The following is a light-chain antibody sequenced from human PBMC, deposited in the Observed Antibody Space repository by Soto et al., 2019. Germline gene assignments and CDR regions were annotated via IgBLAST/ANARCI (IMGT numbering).Light chain of an antibody. V-gene: IGLV2-14*01. CDR1: SSDVGGYNY. CDR2: DVS. CDR3: SSYTSSSPYV. J-gene: IGLJ1*01. Sequence: QSVLTQPASVSGSPGQSITISCTGTSSDVGGYNYVFWYQQHPGKAPKLMIYDVSNRPSGVSNRFSGSKSGNTASLTISGLQAEDEADYYCSSYTSSSPYVFGTGTKVTVL.